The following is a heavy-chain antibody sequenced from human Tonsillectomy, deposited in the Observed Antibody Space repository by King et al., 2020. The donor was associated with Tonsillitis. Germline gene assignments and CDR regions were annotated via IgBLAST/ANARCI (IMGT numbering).Heavy chain of an antibody. V-gene: IGHV4-61*02. D-gene: IGHD4-23*01. CDR1: GGSISSGSYY. Sequence: LQLQESGPGLVKPSQTLSLTCTVSGGSISSGSYYWNWIRQPAGKGLEWIGRIYTSGSTNYNPSLKSRVTMSVDTSKNQFSLKLSSVTAADTAVYYCAREEHAYGGHSGGTFDYWGQGTLVTVSS. CDR3: AREEHAYGGHSGGTFDY. J-gene: IGHJ4*02. CDR2: IYTSGST.